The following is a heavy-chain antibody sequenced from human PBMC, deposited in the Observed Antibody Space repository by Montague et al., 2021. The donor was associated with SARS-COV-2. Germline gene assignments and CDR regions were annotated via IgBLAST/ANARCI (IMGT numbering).Heavy chain of an antibody. CDR3: ASAFYGDHWAFDV. V-gene: IGHV6-1*01. CDR1: GDSVSSPSAS. CDR2: TYYRSWWRS. Sequence: CAISGDSVSSPSASWNWIRQSPSKGLEWLGRTYYRSWWRSQYPGSLESRITISGDTSKNQFSLQLNSVTPEDTAVYYCASAFYGDHWAFDVWGQGTKVTVSS. J-gene: IGHJ3*01. D-gene: IGHD3-3*02.